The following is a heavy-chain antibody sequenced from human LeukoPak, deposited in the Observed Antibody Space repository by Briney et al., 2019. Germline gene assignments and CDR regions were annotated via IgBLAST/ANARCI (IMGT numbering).Heavy chain of an antibody. J-gene: IGHJ5*02. CDR1: GGSFSGYY. D-gene: IGHD2-21*02. CDR2: INHSGRT. Sequence: SETQSLTCAVYGGSFSGYYWSWIRQPPGKGLEWIGEINHSGRTNYNPSLKSRVTISVDTSKNRFSLKLSSVTAADTAVYYWAEGGDWDWFDPWGQGTLVTVSS. CDR3: AEGGDWDWFDP. V-gene: IGHV4-34*01.